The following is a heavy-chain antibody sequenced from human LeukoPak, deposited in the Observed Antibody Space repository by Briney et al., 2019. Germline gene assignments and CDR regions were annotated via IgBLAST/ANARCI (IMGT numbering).Heavy chain of an antibody. Sequence: PGGSLRLSCAASGFTLSAYWMHWVRQAPGKGLMWVSRIEGDGNRITYADSVKGRFTISKDNAKNTVYLQMNSLRAEDTAVYYCAKEGITMVRGVFTNWGQGTLVTVSS. J-gene: IGHJ4*02. D-gene: IGHD3-10*01. CDR3: AKEGITMVRGVFTN. CDR2: IEGDGNRI. CDR1: GFTLSAYW. V-gene: IGHV3-74*01.